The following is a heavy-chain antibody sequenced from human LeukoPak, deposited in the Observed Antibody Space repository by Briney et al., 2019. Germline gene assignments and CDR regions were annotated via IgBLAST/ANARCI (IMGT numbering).Heavy chain of an antibody. J-gene: IGHJ4*02. V-gene: IGHV3-7*01. CDR1: GFTFSSYW. D-gene: IGHD3-10*01. CDR2: IKQDGSEK. CDR3: ARVVRRTYYYGSGSYYIDY. Sequence: GGSLRLSCAASGFTFSSYWMSWVRQAPGKGLEWVANIKQDGSEKYYVDSVKGRFTISRDNAKNSLYLQMNSLRAEDTAVYYCARVVRRTYYYGSGSYYIDYWGQGTLVTVSS.